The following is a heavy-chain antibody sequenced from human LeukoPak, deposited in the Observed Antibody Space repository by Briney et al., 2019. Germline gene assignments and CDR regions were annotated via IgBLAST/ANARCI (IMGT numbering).Heavy chain of an antibody. V-gene: IGHV4-59*08. CDR3: ARRRDGYNLDAFDI. Sequence: SETLSLTCTVSGGSISSDYWSWIRQPPGKGLEWIGYIYYSGSTNYNPSLKSRVTISVDTSKNQFSLKLSSVTAADTAVYYCARRRDGYNLDAFDIWGQGTMVTVSS. CDR1: GGSISSDY. J-gene: IGHJ3*02. D-gene: IGHD5-24*01. CDR2: IYYSGST.